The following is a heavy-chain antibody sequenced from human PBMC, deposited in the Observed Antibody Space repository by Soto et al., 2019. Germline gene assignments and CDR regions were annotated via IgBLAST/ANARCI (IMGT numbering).Heavy chain of an antibody. CDR3: ARGGYYFYMDV. CDR2: IHHSGST. CDR1: GGSISISNW. J-gene: IGHJ6*03. Sequence: QVQLQESGPGLVKPSEPLSLTCAVSGGSISISNWWSWVRQTPGKGLEWIGQIHHSGSTNYSPSLTSRVTISVDKSKNQFSLKMNSVTAADTAVYYCARGGYYFYMDVWGQGTTVTVAS. D-gene: IGHD1-26*01. V-gene: IGHV4-4*02.